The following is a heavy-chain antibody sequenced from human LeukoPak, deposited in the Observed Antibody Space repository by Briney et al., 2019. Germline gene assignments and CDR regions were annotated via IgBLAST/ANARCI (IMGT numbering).Heavy chain of an antibody. J-gene: IGHJ5*02. CDR3: ARKVVRGVIINGPNWFDP. CDR1: GYTFTSYG. Sequence: GASVKVSCKASGYTFTSYGISWVRQAPGQGLEWMGWISAYNGNTNYAQKLQGRVTMTTDTSTSTAYMELSSLRSEDTAVYYCARKVVRGVIINGPNWFDPWGQGTLVTVSS. V-gene: IGHV1-18*01. D-gene: IGHD3-10*01. CDR2: ISAYNGNT.